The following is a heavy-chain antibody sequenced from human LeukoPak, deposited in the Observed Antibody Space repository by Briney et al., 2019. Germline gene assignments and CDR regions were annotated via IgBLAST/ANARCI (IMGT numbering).Heavy chain of an antibody. J-gene: IGHJ4*02. D-gene: IGHD5-18*01. CDR2: IKQDGSEK. CDR3: SRLRGYSYGYGDY. V-gene: IGHV3-7*01. CDR1: GLTFSSYW. Sequence: GGSLRLSCAASGLTFSSYWMSWVRQAPGKGLEWVANIKQDGSEKYYVDSVKGRFTISRDNAKNSLYLQMNSLRAEDTAVYYCSRLRGYSYGYGDYWGQGTLVTVSS.